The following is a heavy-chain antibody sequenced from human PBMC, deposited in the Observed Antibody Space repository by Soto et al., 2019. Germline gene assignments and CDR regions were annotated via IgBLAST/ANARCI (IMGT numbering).Heavy chain of an antibody. CDR3: AAATTHYDILTGSRGAVACDI. CDR1: GFTFTSSA. V-gene: IGHV1-58*01. CDR2: IVVGSGNT. J-gene: IGHJ3*02. Sequence: QLQLVQSGPEVKKPGTSVKVSCKASGFTFTSSAVQWVRQARGQRLEWIGWIVVGSGNTNYAQKCQERVTITRDMSTSTADRELSSLRSEDTAVYYCAAATTHYDILTGSRGAVACDIWGQGTMVTVSS. D-gene: IGHD3-9*01.